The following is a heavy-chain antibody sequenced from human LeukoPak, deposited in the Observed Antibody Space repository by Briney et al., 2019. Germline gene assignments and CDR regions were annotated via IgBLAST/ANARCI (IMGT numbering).Heavy chain of an antibody. J-gene: IGHJ4*02. V-gene: IGHV3-53*01. CDR3: ARGGLIAALGY. Sequence: GGSLRLSCAASGFTVSSNYMSWVRQAPGKGLEWVSVIYSGGSTYYADSVKGRFTISRDNSKNTLYLRMNSLRAEDTAVYYCARGGLIAALGYWGQGTLVTVSS. CDR1: GFTVSSNY. D-gene: IGHD6-13*01. CDR2: IYSGGST.